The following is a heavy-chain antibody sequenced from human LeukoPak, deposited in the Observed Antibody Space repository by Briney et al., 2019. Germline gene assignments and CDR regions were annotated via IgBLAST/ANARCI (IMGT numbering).Heavy chain of an antibody. Sequence: PGGSLRLSCAASGFTLSSYWMSWVRQAPGKGLEWVANIKQDGSEKYYVDSVKGRFTISRDNAKNSLYLQMNSLRAEDTAVYYCARDSRIAVAGFQFPDAFDIWGQGTMVTVSS. CDR1: GFTLSSYW. J-gene: IGHJ3*02. D-gene: IGHD6-19*01. V-gene: IGHV3-7*01. CDR2: IKQDGSEK. CDR3: ARDSRIAVAGFQFPDAFDI.